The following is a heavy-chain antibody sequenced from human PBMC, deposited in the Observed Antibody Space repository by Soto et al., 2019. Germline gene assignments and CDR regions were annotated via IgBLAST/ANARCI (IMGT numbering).Heavy chain of an antibody. CDR2: IKQDGSEK. CDR3: ARDRKTEDFWSGWALHDY. J-gene: IGHJ4*02. D-gene: IGHD3-3*01. CDR1: GFTFSSYW. V-gene: IGHV3-7*01. Sequence: EVQLVESGGGLVQPGGSLRLSCAASGFTFSSYWMSWVRQAPGKGLEWVANIKQDGSEKYYVDSVKGRFTISRDNAKNSLYLQTNSLRAEDTAVYYCARDRKTEDFWSGWALHDYWGQGTLVTVSS.